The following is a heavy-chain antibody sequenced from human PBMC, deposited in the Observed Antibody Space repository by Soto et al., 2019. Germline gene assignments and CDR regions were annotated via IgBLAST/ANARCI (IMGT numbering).Heavy chain of an antibody. Sequence: PSETLSLTCIVSGGSITSYHWSWIRQFTGKGLEWIAYTSHTGNTNYNPPLQSRVAISMDTFKTRLSLKLSSMSAAATAVYYCARDVPAGFPHYFYPCGPGTLVTGSS. J-gene: IGHJ1*01. CDR1: GGSITSYH. CDR3: ARDVPAGFPHYFYP. CDR2: TSHTGNT. V-gene: IGHV4-59*01. D-gene: IGHD2-21*02.